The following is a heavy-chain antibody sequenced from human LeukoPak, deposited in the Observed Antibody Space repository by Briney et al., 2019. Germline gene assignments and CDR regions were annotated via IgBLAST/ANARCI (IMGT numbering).Heavy chain of an antibody. CDR2: IYYSGST. Sequence: SETLSLTCTVSGSSISSYYWSWIRQPPGKGLEWIGYIYYSGSTNYNPSLKSRVTISVDTSKNQFSLKLSSVTAADTAVYYCARETSQKGAHYMDVWGKGTTVTISS. CDR3: ARETSQKGAHYMDV. V-gene: IGHV4-59*01. CDR1: GSSISSYY. D-gene: IGHD3-16*01. J-gene: IGHJ6*03.